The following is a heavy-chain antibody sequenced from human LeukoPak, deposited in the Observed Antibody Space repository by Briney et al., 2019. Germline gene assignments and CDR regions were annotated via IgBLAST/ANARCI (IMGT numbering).Heavy chain of an antibody. D-gene: IGHD2-15*01. J-gene: IGHJ5*02. V-gene: IGHV3-9*03. CDR3: AKGRERVAATGLDP. CDR2: ISWNSGSI. CDR1: GFTFDDYA. Sequence: PGGSLRLSCAASGFTFDDYAMHWVRQAPGKGLEWVSGISWNSGSIGYADSVKGRFTISRDNAKNSLYLQMHSLRAEDMALYYCAKGRERVAATGLDPWGQGTLVTVSS.